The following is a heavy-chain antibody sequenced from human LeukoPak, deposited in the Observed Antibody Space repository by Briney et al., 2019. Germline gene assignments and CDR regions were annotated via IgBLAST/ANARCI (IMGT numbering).Heavy chain of an antibody. CDR2: IYYSGTT. J-gene: IGHJ4*02. CDR1: DGSISSSSYY. V-gene: IGHV4-39*01. CDR3: ARQSMSIAAPFDY. D-gene: IGHD6-6*01. Sequence: SETLSLTCSVADGSISSSSYYWGWIRQPPGKGLEWIGTIYYSGTTYYNPSLKSRVTISVDTSKNQFSLNLISVTAADTAVYYCARQSMSIAAPFDYWGQGTLVTVSS.